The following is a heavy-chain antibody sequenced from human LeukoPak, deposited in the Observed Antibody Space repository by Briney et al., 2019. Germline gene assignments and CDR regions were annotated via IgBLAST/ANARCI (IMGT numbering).Heavy chain of an antibody. CDR1: GGSISSYY. CDR2: IYTSGST. V-gene: IGHV4-4*07. CDR3: ARGRYSGSYYYFDY. J-gene: IGHJ4*02. D-gene: IGHD1-26*01. Sequence: SETLSLTCTVSGGSISSYYWSWIRQPAGKGLEWIGRIYTSGSTNYNPSLKSRVTMSVDTSKNQFSLKLSSVTAADTAVYYCARGRYSGSYYYFDYWGQGTLVTVSS.